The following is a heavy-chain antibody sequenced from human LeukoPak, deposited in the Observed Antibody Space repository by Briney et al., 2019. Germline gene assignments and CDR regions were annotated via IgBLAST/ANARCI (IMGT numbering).Heavy chain of an antibody. J-gene: IGHJ4*02. V-gene: IGHV3-30*02. CDR1: GFTFSSYG. Sequence: GGSLRLSCAASGFTFSSYGMHWVRQAPGKGLEWVAFIRYDGSNKYYADSVKGRFTISRDDSKNTLYLQMNSLRAEDTAVYYCAKDQAGTAADGGYFDYWGQGTLVTVSS. D-gene: IGHD6-19*01. CDR2: IRYDGSNK. CDR3: AKDQAGTAADGGYFDY.